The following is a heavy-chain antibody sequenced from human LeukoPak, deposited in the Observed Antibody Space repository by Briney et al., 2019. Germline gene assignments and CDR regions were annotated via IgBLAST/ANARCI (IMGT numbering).Heavy chain of an antibody. V-gene: IGHV1-24*01. J-gene: IGHJ4*02. CDR3: ATDLGYFDWLLTDS. CDR1: GYTLSELS. CDR2: FNPEDGDT. Sequence: ASVKVSCKVSGYTLSELSMHWVRQAPGKGLEWMGGFNPEDGDTIYAQNFQGRLTMTEDTSTDTAYMELSSLRSEDTAVYYCATDLGYFDWLLTDSWGQGTLVTVSS. D-gene: IGHD3-9*01.